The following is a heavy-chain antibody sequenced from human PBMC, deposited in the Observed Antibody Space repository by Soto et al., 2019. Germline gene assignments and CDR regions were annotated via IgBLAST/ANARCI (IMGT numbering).Heavy chain of an antibody. Sequence: SVKVSCKASGGTFSSYAISWVRQAPGQGLEWMGGIIPIFGTANYAQKFQGRVTITADKSTSTAYMELSSLRSEDTAVYYCASPLNYYDSSGYYIYWGQGTLVTVSS. D-gene: IGHD3-22*01. CDR3: ASPLNYYDSSGYYIY. J-gene: IGHJ4*02. CDR1: GGTFSSYA. V-gene: IGHV1-69*06. CDR2: IIPIFGTA.